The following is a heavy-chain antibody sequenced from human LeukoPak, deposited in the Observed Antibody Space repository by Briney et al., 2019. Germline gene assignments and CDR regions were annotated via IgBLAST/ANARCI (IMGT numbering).Heavy chain of an antibody. Sequence: GGSLRLSCAASGFTFSSYWMHWVRQAPGKGLVWVSRINSDGSRTSYADSVKGRFTISRDNAKNTLYLQMNSLRAEDTAVYYCARDGAGSSLYMDVWGKGTTVTVSS. CDR3: ARDGAGSSLYMDV. D-gene: IGHD6-6*01. CDR2: INSDGSRT. CDR1: GFTFSSYW. V-gene: IGHV3-74*01. J-gene: IGHJ6*03.